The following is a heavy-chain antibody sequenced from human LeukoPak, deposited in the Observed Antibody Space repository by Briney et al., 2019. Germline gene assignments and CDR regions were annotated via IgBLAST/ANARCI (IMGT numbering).Heavy chain of an antibody. CDR3: ARYRGGSSEDFDY. J-gene: IGHJ4*02. V-gene: IGHV3-48*01. Sequence: GGSLRLSCAASGFTFSTYTMNWVRQAPGKGLEWVSYITSSSAIYYADSVKGRFTISRDNAKNSLYLQMNSLRAEDTAVYYCARYRGGSSEDFDYWGQGTLVTVSS. D-gene: IGHD1-26*01. CDR2: ITSSSAI. CDR1: GFTFSTYT.